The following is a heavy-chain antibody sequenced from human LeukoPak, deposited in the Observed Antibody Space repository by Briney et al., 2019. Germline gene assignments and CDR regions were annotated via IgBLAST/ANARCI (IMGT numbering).Heavy chain of an antibody. CDR2: INPNSGGT. J-gene: IGHJ6*04. CDR3: ARSHTIFGEVGMDV. CDR1: GYTFTGYY. V-gene: IGHV1-2*02. Sequence: GASVKVSCKASGYTFTGYYMHWVRQAPGQGLEWMGWINPNSGGTNYAQKFQGRVTMTRDTSISTAYMELSSLRSDDTAVYYCARSHTIFGEVGMDVWGKGTTVTVSS. D-gene: IGHD3-3*01.